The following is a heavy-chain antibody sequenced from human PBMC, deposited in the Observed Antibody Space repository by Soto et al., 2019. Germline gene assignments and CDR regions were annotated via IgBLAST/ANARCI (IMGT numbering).Heavy chain of an antibody. CDR2: IYFTGTT. CDR1: GDSLNSGSFF. J-gene: IGHJ4*02. CDR3: VRRGAVAGSQFDF. D-gene: IGHD6-19*01. Sequence: QLQLQESGPGLLKPSETLSRTCTVSGDSLNSGSFFWGWIRQPPGKGLEWIGHIYFTGTTSYSPSLKSRVTMFVDTSKNKFSLRLTSVTAADTAVYYCVRRGAVAGSQFDFWGQGTLVNVSS. V-gene: IGHV4-39*01.